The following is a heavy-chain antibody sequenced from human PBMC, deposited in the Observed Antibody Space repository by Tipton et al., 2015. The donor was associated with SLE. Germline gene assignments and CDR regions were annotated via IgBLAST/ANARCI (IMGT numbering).Heavy chain of an antibody. CDR3: ASQDGTFDI. CDR2: IYYSGST. J-gene: IGHJ3*02. D-gene: IGHD1-26*01. Sequence: PSLTCTVSGGSISSYYWSWIRQPPGKGLEWIGYIYYSGSTNYNPSLKSRVTISVDTSKNQFSLKLSSVTAADTAVYYCASQDGTFDIWGQGTMVTVSS. V-gene: IGHV4-59*08. CDR1: GGSISSYY.